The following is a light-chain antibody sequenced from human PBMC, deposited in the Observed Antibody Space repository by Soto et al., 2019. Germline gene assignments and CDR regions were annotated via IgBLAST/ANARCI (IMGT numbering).Light chain of an antibody. J-gene: IGLJ2*01. CDR2: EVS. CDR3: SSYTTSRTQV. Sequence: QSALTQPASVSGSPGQSITISCTGTNNNIGGYNFVSWYQQHPSKVPKLIIYEVSLRPSGVSDRFSGSKSDDTASLTISGLQAEDEADYYCSSYTTSRTQVFGGGTQLTVL. CDR1: NNNIGGYNF. V-gene: IGLV2-14*03.